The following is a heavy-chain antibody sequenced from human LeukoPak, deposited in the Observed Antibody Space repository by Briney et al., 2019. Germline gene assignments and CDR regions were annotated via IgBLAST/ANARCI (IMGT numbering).Heavy chain of an antibody. CDR1: GDSISSRTYY. CDR2: IWNSGST. V-gene: IGHV4-31*03. CDR3: ARDVSSMFPNWFDP. Sequence: PSETLSLTCSVSGDSISSRTYYWTWIRQHPEKGLEWIGYIWNSGSTNYTPALKSRVTISVDTSKNQFSLKLTSVTAADTAIYYCARDVSSMFPNWFDPWGQGILVIVSS. D-gene: IGHD6-6*01. J-gene: IGHJ5*02.